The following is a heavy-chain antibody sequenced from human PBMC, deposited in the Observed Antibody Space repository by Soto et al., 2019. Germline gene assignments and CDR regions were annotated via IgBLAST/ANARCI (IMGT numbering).Heavy chain of an antibody. J-gene: IGHJ4*02. CDR3: VREKTTGLFDY. V-gene: IGHV4-34*01. CDR1: GGSSGGYY. CDR2: INHSGST. Sequence: PSETLSLNCAVYGGSSGGYYWTWIRQPPGTGLEWIGEINHSGSTNYNPSLKSRVAISVDTSKNQFSLKLTSVTAADTAVYYCVREKTTGLFDYWCQETPVTVSS. D-gene: IGHD1-7*01.